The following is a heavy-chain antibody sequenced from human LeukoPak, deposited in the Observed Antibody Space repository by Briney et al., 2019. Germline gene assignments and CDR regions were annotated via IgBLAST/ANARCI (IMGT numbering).Heavy chain of an antibody. V-gene: IGHV3-23*01. CDR2: ISTSGGTT. D-gene: IGHD1-26*01. Sequence: GGSLRLSCAASGFTYSSYAMNWVRQAPGKGLNWVSIISTSGGTTFYADSVKGRFTISRDNSKNTLYLQVNSLRAEDTAVYYCAKRGGNYGPFDYWGQGTRATVSS. CDR1: GFTYSSYA. CDR3: AKRGGNYGPFDY. J-gene: IGHJ4*02.